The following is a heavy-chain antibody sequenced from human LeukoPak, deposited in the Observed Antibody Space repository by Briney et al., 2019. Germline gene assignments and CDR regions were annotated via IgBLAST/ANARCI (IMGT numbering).Heavy chain of an antibody. V-gene: IGHV4-4*07. Sequence: PSETLSLTCTVSGGSISSYYWSWIRQPAGRGLEWIGRIYTSGSTNYNPSLKSRVTMSVETSKNQFSLKLSSVTAADTAVYYCAREGITMVSYYYYYMDVWGKGTTVTVSS. D-gene: IGHD3-10*01. CDR1: GGSISSYY. J-gene: IGHJ6*03. CDR2: IYTSGST. CDR3: AREGITMVSYYYYYMDV.